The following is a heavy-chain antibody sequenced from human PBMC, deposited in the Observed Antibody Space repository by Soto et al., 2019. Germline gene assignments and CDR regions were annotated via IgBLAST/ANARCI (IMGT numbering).Heavy chain of an antibody. CDR3: SRVDPSANSPDY. V-gene: IGHV3-72*01. CDR1: AVSEFSFSDQY. CDR2: SRNRVNNFST. Sequence: VQVEESGGGLVLPGGSLRLSCTVSAVSEFSFSDQYMDWVRQAPGKGLEWVGRSRNRVNNFSTAYAASVQGRFTISRDESKNTVYQQMQSLKTDDTAVYYCSRVDPSANSPDYWGQGTLVTVSS. D-gene: IGHD2-15*01. J-gene: IGHJ4*02.